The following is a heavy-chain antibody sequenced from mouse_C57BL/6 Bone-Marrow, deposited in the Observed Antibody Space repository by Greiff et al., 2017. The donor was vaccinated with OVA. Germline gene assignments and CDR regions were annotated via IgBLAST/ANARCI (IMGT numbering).Heavy chain of an antibody. J-gene: IGHJ2*01. CDR1: GFNIKDDY. CDR3: TTEKYYFDY. V-gene: IGHV14-4*01. CDR2: IDPENGDT. D-gene: IGHD1-3*01. Sequence: EVQLQQSGAELVRPGASVKLSCTASGFNIKDDYMHWVKQRPEQGLEWIGWIDPENGDTEYASKFQGKATITADTSSNTAYLRLSSLTSEDTAVYYCTTEKYYFDYWGQGTTLTVSS.